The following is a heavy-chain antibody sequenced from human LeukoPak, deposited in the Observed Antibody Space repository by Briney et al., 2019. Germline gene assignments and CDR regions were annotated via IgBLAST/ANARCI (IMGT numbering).Heavy chain of an antibody. CDR1: GYTFTSYY. V-gene: IGHV1-46*01. CDR2: INPSGGST. CDR3: ARTLYIAAAPGGFDY. D-gene: IGHD6-13*01. J-gene: IGHJ4*02. Sequence: ASVKVSCKASGYTFTSYYMHWVRQAPGQGLEWMGIINPSGGSTSYAQKFQGRVTMTRDMSTSTVYMELSSLRSEDTAVYYCARTLYIAAAPGGFDYWGQGTLVAVFS.